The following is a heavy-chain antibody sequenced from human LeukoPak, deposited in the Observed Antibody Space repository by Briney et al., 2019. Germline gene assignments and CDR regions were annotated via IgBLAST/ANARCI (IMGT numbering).Heavy chain of an antibody. D-gene: IGHD3-10*01. CDR1: GFPFSSYG. CDR2: IWYDGGNK. V-gene: IGHV3-33*01. CDR3: ARGRGFGGFGELSP. J-gene: IGHJ5*02. Sequence: GGSLRLSCATSGFPFSSYGFLWVRQRPGKGLEWVSTIWYDGGNKYYADSVKGRFTISRDNSRNTLYLQMTSLRVEDTAVYYCARGRGFGGFGELSPWGQGTLVTVSS.